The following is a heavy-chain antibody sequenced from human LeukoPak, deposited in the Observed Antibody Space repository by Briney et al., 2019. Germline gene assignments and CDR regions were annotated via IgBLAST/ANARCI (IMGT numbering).Heavy chain of an antibody. J-gene: IGHJ6*03. D-gene: IGHD4-17*01. CDR2: INHSGST. Sequence: SETLSLTCAVYGGSFSGYYWSWIRQPPGKGLEWIGEINHSGSTNYNPSLKSRVTISVDTSKNQFSLKLSSVTAADTAVYYCARGWTTAFSGDYMDVWGKGTTVTVSS. CDR1: GGSFSGYY. V-gene: IGHV4-34*01. CDR3: ARGWTTAFSGDYMDV.